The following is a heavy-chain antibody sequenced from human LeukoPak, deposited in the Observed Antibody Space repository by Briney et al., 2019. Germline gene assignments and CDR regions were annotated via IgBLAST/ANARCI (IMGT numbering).Heavy chain of an antibody. V-gene: IGHV4-4*07. Sequence: PFENPAPHCPGPGGSLSRDYWEWVRPPPREGPGWGGGIYTSGTTNYNPSLKSRVTMSVDTSKNQFSLKLSSVTAADTAVYYCARGGAYCGGDCYLDYWGQGTLVTVSS. CDR2: IYTSGTT. J-gene: IGHJ4*02. CDR3: ARGGAYCGGDCYLDY. CDR1: GGSLSRDY. D-gene: IGHD2-21*02.